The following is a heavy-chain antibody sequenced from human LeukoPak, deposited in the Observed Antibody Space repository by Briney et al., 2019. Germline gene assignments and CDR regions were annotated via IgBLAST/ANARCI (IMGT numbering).Heavy chain of an antibody. CDR1: GGTFSSYA. Sequence: WASVNVSCKASGGTFSSYAISWVRQAPGQGLEWVGGIIPIFGTANYAQKLQGRVTMTTDTSTSTAYMELRSLRSDDTAVYYCARDGLSSSWFRGFDYWGQGTLVTVSS. CDR3: ARDGLSSSWFRGFDY. V-gene: IGHV1-69*05. D-gene: IGHD6-13*01. CDR2: IIPIFGTA. J-gene: IGHJ4*02.